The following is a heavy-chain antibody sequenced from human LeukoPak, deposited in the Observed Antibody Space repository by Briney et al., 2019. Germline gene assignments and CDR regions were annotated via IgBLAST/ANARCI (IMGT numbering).Heavy chain of an antibody. CDR2: ISYDESYR. V-gene: IGHV3-30-3*01. J-gene: IGHJ3*02. Sequence: PGGSLRLSCAASGFTFSSYAMHWVRQAPGKGLEWVALISYDESYRYYADSVKGRFTISRDNAKNSLYLQMNSPRAEDTAVYYCARDAQDAFDIWGQGTMVTVSS. CDR3: ARDAQDAFDI. CDR1: GFTFSSYA.